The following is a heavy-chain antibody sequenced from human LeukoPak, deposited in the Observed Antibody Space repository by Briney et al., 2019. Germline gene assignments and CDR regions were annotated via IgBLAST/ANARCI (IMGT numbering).Heavy chain of an antibody. J-gene: IGHJ5*02. V-gene: IGHV3-7*01. CDR2: IKHGGSEK. CDR3: ASHSGSYSGWFDP. Sequence: GGSLRLSCAASGFAFRNYWMSWVRQAPGKGLEWVANIKHGGSEKYYVDSVKGRFTVSRDNAKNSLYLQMNSLRAEDTAVYYCASHSGSYSGWFDPWGREPWSPSPQ. D-gene: IGHD1-26*01. CDR1: GFAFRNYW.